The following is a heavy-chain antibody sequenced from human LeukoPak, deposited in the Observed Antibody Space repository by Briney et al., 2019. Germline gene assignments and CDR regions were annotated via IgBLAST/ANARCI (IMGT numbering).Heavy chain of an antibody. D-gene: IGHD3-16*02. J-gene: IGHJ4*02. CDR2: INHSGST. V-gene: IGHV4-34*01. CDR3: ARGRSVWGSYRVDY. Sequence: PSETLSLTCAVYGGSFSGYYWSWIRQPPGKGLEWIGEINHSGSTNYNPSLKSRVTISVDTSKNQFSLELSSVTAADTAVYYCARGRSVWGSYRVDYWGQGTLVTVSS. CDR1: GGSFSGYY.